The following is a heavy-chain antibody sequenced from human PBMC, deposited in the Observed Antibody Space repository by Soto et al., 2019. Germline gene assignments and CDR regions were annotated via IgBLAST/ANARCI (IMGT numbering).Heavy chain of an antibody. Sequence: ASVKVSCNVSGYTLTELSMHWVRQAPGKGLEWMGGLDPEDGETIYAQKFQGRVTMTEDTSTDTAYMELSSLRSEDTAVYYCATYDFWSGSLPENWFDPWGQGTLVTVSS. J-gene: IGHJ5*02. CDR3: ATYDFWSGSLPENWFDP. D-gene: IGHD3-3*01. CDR1: GYTLTELS. CDR2: LDPEDGET. V-gene: IGHV1-24*01.